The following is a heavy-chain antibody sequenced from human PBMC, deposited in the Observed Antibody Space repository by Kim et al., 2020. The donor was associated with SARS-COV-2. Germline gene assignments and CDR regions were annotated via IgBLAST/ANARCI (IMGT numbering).Heavy chain of an antibody. CDR1: GYTFSNYG. CDR2: ISGSNGAT. J-gene: IGHJ4*02. V-gene: IGHV1-18*01. Sequence: ASVKVSCKASGYTFSNYGISWVRLAPGQGLEWMGWISGSNGATKYAQKFQGRVTMTTDTSADTAYMELRSLRSDDTALYYCARAHYSTNSPFFYWGQGTL. D-gene: IGHD2-8*01. CDR3: ARAHYSTNSPFFY.